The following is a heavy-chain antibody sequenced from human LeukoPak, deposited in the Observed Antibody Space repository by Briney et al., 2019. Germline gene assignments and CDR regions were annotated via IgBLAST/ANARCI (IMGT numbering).Heavy chain of an antibody. V-gene: IGHV3-11*01. CDR3: ARAADYYDSRPFDY. Sequence: GGSLRLSCAAPGFTFSDYYMSWIRQAPGKGLEWVSYISSSGSTIYYADSVKGRFTISRDNAKNSLYLQMNSLRAEDTAVYYCARAADYYDSRPFDYWGQGTLVTVSS. CDR2: ISSSGSTI. D-gene: IGHD3-22*01. J-gene: IGHJ4*02. CDR1: GFTFSDYY.